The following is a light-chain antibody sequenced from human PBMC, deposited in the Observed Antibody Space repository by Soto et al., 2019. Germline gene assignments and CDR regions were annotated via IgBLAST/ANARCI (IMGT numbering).Light chain of an antibody. V-gene: IGLV2-23*01. Sequence: HSALTQPASRFWCPGQSITISRPRNNSDVGSYNLVSWYQQHPGKAPKLMIYEGSKRPSGVSNRFSGSKSGNTASLTISGLQAEDEADYYCCSYAGSSTYVFGTGTRSPS. J-gene: IGLJ1*01. CDR1: NSDVGSYNL. CDR3: CSYAGSSTYV. CDR2: EGS.